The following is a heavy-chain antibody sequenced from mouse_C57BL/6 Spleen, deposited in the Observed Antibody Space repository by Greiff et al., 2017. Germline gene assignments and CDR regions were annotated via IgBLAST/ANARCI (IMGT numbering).Heavy chain of an antibody. CDR1: GYTFTSYW. CDR3: ARGYDYPVAY. V-gene: IGHV1-72*01. CDR2: IDPKSGGT. D-gene: IGHD2-4*01. J-gene: IGHJ3*01. Sequence: QVQLQQPGAELVKPGASVKLSCKASGYTFTSYWMHWVKQRPGRGLEWIGRIDPKSGGTKYNEKVKSKATLTVDKPSSTAYMQLSSLTSEDSAVYYCARGYDYPVAYWGQGTLVTVSA.